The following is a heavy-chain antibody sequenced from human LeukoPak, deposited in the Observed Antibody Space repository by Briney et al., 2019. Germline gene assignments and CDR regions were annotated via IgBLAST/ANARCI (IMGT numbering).Heavy chain of an antibody. D-gene: IGHD3-22*01. CDR1: GGSFSGYY. J-gene: IGHJ3*02. CDR2: INHSGST. Sequence: SETLSLTCAVYGGSFSGYYWSWIRQPPGKGLEWIGEINHSGSTNYNPSLKSRVTLSVDRSKKQISLNLRSVTAADTAVYYCARAHESSGEGAFDIWGQGTLVTVSS. V-gene: IGHV4-34*01. CDR3: ARAHESSGEGAFDI.